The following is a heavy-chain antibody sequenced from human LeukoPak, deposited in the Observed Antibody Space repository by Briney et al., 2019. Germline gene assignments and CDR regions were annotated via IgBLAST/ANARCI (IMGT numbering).Heavy chain of an antibody. J-gene: IGHJ3*02. D-gene: IGHD3-22*01. V-gene: IGHV4-4*02. CDR3: ARVTTMIVEDAFDI. CDR2: IYHSGST. Sequence: SGTLSLTCDVSGGSISSSNWWSWVRQPPGKGLEWIGEIYHSGSTNYNPSLKSRVTISVDKSKNQFSLKLSSVTAADTAVYYCARVTTMIVEDAFDIWGQGTMVTVSS. CDR1: GGSISSSNW.